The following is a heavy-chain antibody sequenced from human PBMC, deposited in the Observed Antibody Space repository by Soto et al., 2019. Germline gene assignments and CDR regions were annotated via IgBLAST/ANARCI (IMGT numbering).Heavy chain of an antibody. V-gene: IGHV3-15*05. D-gene: IGHD1-26*01. CDR3: NTDEWE. CDR1: GFDFSNGW. CDR2: IKSKTHGGTT. Sequence: ELQLVESGGGLVKPGGSLRLACAASGFDFSNGWMSWVRQAPGKGLEWVGRIKSKTHGGTTDYAAPVKGRFTISRDDSKNTLYLQMNSLKIEDTAVYYCNTDEWEWGQGTLVTVSS. J-gene: IGHJ4*02.